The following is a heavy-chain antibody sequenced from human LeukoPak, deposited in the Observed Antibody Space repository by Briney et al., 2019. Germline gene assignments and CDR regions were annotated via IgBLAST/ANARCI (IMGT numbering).Heavy chain of an antibody. Sequence: PGGSLSLSCAASGFPFSSYAMHWARQAPGKGLEYVSAISSNGGSTYFADSGKGRFTISRDNSKNTLYLQMGSPRAEDMAVYYCARAPGYYDSSGYTWGQGTLVTVSS. CDR2: ISSNGGST. D-gene: IGHD3-22*01. CDR3: ARAPGYYDSSGYT. J-gene: IGHJ4*02. CDR1: GFPFSSYA. V-gene: IGHV3-64*02.